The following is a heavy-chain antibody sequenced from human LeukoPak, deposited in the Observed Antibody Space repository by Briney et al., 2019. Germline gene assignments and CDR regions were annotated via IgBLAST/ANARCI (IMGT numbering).Heavy chain of an antibody. V-gene: IGHV3-23*01. J-gene: IGHJ4*02. CDR2: ISGSGGST. Sequence: PGGSLRLSCAASGFTFSSYAMSWVRQAPGKGLEWASAISGSGGSTYYADSVKGRFTISRDNSKNTLYLQMNSLRAEDTAVYYCASPVYQPPGPFYYWGQGTLVTVSS. D-gene: IGHD6-13*01. CDR3: ASPVYQPPGPFYY. CDR1: GFTFSSYA.